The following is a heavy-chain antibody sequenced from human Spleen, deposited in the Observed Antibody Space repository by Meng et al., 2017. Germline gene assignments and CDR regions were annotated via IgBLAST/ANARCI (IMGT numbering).Heavy chain of an antibody. Sequence: ESLKISCAASGFTFSSYWMSWIRQPPGKGLEWVAYIYYSGSTNKNPSLKSRVTISVDTSKNQFSLKLSSVTAADTAVYYCARSNRYSSSWQYYYYYYGMDVWGQGTTVTVSS. CDR1: GFTFSSYW. V-gene: IGHV4-59*12. D-gene: IGHD6-13*01. CDR2: IYYSGST. CDR3: ARSNRYSSSWQYYYYYYGMDV. J-gene: IGHJ6*02.